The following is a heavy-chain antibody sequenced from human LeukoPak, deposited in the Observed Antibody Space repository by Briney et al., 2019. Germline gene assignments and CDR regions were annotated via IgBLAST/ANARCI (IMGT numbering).Heavy chain of an antibody. CDR3: ARDRIGAT. CDR2: INPNSGGT. CDR1: GYTFIGYY. D-gene: IGHD1-26*01. Sequence: ASVKVSCKASGYTFIGYYMYWGCQGPGQGLEWMGWINPNSGGTNYAQKVQGRVTMTRDTSINTAYMELSRLRSDDTAVYYCARDRIGATWGQGTLVTVSS. V-gene: IGHV1-2*02. J-gene: IGHJ4*02.